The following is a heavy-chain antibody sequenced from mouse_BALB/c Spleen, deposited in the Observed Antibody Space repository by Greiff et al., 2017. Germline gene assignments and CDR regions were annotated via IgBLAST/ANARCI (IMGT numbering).Heavy chain of an antibody. CDR2: IWTGGGT. CDR3: VRATVVDWYFDV. V-gene: IGHV2-9-2*01. CDR1: GFSLTSYD. D-gene: IGHD1-1*01. J-gene: IGHJ1*01. Sequence: QVQLQQSGPGLVAPSQSLSITCTVSGFSLTSYDISWIRQPPGKGLEWLGVIWTGGGTNYNSAFMSRLSISKDNSKSQVFLKMNSLQTDDTAIYYCVRATVVDWYFDVWGAGTTVTVSS.